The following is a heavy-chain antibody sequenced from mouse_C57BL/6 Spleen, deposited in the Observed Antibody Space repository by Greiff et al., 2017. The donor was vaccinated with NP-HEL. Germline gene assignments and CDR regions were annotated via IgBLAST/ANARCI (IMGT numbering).Heavy chain of an antibody. D-gene: IGHD2-3*01. CDR3: TRMDTTEGFAY. CDR2: IDPETGGT. J-gene: IGHJ3*01. Sequence: QVHVKQSGAELVRPGASVTLSCKASGYTFTDYEMHWVKQTPVHGLEWIGAIDPETGGTAYNQKFKGKAILTADKSSSTAYMELRSLTSEDSAVYYCTRMDTTEGFAYWGQGTLVTVSA. CDR1: GYTFTDYE. V-gene: IGHV1-15*01.